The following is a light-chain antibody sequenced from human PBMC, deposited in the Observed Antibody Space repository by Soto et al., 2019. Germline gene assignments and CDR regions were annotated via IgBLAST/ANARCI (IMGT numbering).Light chain of an antibody. CDR2: GAS. Sequence: EIVLTQSPGTLSLSPGERATLSCRASQSVTSSNLAWYQQRPGQAPRLVIYGASSRATDMPDRFSGSGSGTDFTLTISRLEPEDFAVDYCQHYDYSSITVGQETRLEIK. V-gene: IGKV3-20*01. J-gene: IGKJ5*01. CDR1: QSVTSSN. CDR3: QHYDYSSIT.